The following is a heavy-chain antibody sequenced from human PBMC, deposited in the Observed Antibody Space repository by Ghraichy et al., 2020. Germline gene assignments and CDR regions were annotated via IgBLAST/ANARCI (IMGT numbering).Heavy chain of an antibody. CDR2: ISYNGAT. CDR3: ARDGYNQRARILDY. J-gene: IGHJ4*02. CDR1: GDSIGSSGYY. V-gene: IGHV4-39*02. D-gene: IGHD5-24*01. Sequence: SQTLSLTCSVSGDSIGSSGYYWGWIRQSPGKGLEWIGSISYNGATFYNPSFDLKSRVTISMDRSQNQFSLRLRSVTAADTAVYYCARDGYNQRARILDYWGQGTLVTVSS.